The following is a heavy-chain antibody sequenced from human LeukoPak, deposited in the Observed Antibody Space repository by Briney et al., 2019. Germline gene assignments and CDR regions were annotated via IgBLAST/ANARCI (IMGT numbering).Heavy chain of an antibody. D-gene: IGHD3-22*01. V-gene: IGHV3-21*01. J-gene: IGHJ4*02. CDR3: ASRGHPYYYDSSGYYMGPPDY. CDR1: GFNFSSYS. CDR2: ISSSSSYI. Sequence: GGSLRLSCAASGFNFSSYSMNWVRQAPGKGLEWVSSISSSSSYIYYADSVKGRSTISRDNAKNSLYLQMNSLRAEDTAVYYCASRGHPYYYDSSGYYMGPPDYWGQGTLVTVSS.